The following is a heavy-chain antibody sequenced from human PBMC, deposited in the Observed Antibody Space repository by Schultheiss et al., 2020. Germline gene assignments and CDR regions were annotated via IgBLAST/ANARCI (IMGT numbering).Heavy chain of an antibody. CDR1: GGSISSYY. CDR2: IYYSGST. J-gene: IGHJ6*03. D-gene: IGHD3-9*01. V-gene: IGHV4-59*08. Sequence: GSLRLSCTVSGGSISSYYWSWIRQPPGKGLEWIGYIYYSGSTNYNPSLKSRVTISVDTSKNQFSLKLSSVTAADTAVYYCARCGLVSGPKQDYYYMDVWGKGTTVTVSS. CDR3: ARCGLVSGPKQDYYYMDV.